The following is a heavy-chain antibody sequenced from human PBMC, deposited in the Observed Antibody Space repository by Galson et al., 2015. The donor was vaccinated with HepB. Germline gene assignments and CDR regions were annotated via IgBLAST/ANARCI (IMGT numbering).Heavy chain of an antibody. Sequence: ETLSLTCAVYGGSFSGYYWSWIRQPPGKGLEWIGEINHSGSTNYNPSLKSRVTISVDTSKNQFSLKLSSVTAADTAVYYCARSWWGIAARKTFDYWGQGTLVTVSS. CDR2: INHSGST. J-gene: IGHJ4*02. CDR1: GGSFSGYY. D-gene: IGHD6-6*01. V-gene: IGHV4-34*01. CDR3: ARSWWGIAARKTFDY.